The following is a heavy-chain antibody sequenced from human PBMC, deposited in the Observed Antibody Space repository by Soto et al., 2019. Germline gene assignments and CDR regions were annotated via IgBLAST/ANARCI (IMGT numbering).Heavy chain of an antibody. CDR1: GFTFSSYW. V-gene: IGHV3-74*01. J-gene: IGHJ6*02. Sequence: GGSLRLSCAASGFTFSSYWMHWVRQAPGKGLVWVSRINSDGSTTGYADSVKCRFTISRDYAKNTLNLQMNSLRAEDTAVYYCAVLRYLEWSGMDVWGRGTTVTVSS. CDR3: AVLRYLEWSGMDV. CDR2: INSDGSTT. D-gene: IGHD3-3*01.